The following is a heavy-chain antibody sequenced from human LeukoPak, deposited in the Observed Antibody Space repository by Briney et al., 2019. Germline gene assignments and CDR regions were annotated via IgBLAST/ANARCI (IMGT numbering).Heavy chain of an antibody. D-gene: IGHD6-13*01. J-gene: IGHJ6*02. CDR2: INAGNGNT. CDR1: GYTFTSYA. V-gene: IGHV1-3*01. Sequence: AASVKVSCKASGYTFTSYAMHWLRQAPGQRLEWMGWINAGNGNTKYSQKFQGRVTITRDTSASTAYMELSSLRSEDTAVYYCAREIAAAGTWGYGMDVWGQGTTVTVSS. CDR3: AREIAAAGTWGYGMDV.